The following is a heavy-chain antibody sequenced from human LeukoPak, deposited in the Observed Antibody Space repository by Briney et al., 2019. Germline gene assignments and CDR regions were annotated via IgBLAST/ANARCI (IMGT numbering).Heavy chain of an antibody. Sequence: GGSLRLSCAASGFTFSIYAMSWVRQAPGKGLEWVSVISGNGGNTYYADSMKGRFTISRDNSKNTLYLQMNSLRAEDTAVYYCARGGGGSVQQLVPYLGSFDPWGQGTLVTVSS. V-gene: IGHV3-23*01. J-gene: IGHJ5*02. CDR1: GFTFSIYA. CDR3: ARGGGGSVQQLVPYLGSFDP. CDR2: ISGNGGNT. D-gene: IGHD6-13*01.